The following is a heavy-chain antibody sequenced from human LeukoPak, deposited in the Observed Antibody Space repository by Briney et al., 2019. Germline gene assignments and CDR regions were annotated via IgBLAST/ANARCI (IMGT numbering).Heavy chain of an antibody. V-gene: IGHV3-7*01. CDR2: TKEDGSEK. CDR1: GFTFSSHW. D-gene: IGHD3-9*01. J-gene: IGHJ4*02. Sequence: PGGSLRLSCVTSGFTFSSHWMSWVRQAPGKGLEWVANTKEDGSEKYYVDSLKGRFTISRDNAKNSLFLQMNSLRADDTAVYYCARDDYDILTGYPYYFDYWGQGTLVTVSS. CDR3: ARDDYDILTGYPYYFDY.